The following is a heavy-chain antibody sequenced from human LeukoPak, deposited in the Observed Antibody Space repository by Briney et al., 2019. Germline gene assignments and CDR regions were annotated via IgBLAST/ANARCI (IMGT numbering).Heavy chain of an antibody. J-gene: IGHJ4*02. CDR2: IYYTGNT. Sequence: SETLSLTCTVSGGSISSYYWSWIRQPPGKGLEWIGYIYYTGNTNYNPSLKSRVTISVDTSKNQFSLKLSSVTAADTAVYYCARGGRDGYNYYFDYWGQGTLVTVSS. CDR1: GGSISSYY. V-gene: IGHV4-59*01. D-gene: IGHD5-24*01. CDR3: ARGGRDGYNYYFDY.